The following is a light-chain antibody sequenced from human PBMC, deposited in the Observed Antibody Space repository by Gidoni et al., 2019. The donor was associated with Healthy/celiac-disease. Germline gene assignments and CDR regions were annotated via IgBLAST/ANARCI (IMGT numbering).Light chain of an antibody. CDR2: GAS. Sequence: EIVMPQSPATLSVSPGERATLSCRASQSVSSNLAWYQQKPGQAPRLLIYGASTRVTGIPARFSGSGSGTEFTLTISSLQSEDFAVYYCQQYNNWPPLTFGGGTKVEIK. CDR3: QQYNNWPPLT. V-gene: IGKV3-15*01. CDR1: QSVSSN. J-gene: IGKJ4*01.